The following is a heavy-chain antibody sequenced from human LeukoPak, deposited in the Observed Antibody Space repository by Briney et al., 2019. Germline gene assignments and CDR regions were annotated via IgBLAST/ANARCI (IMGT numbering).Heavy chain of an antibody. CDR3: AKDIQDDILTGPLGFDY. CDR1: GFTFDDYA. J-gene: IGHJ4*02. V-gene: IGHV3-9*01. CDR2: ISLDSGSI. Sequence: GGSLRLSCAASGFTFDDYAMHWVRQAPGKGLEWVSGISLDSGSIGYADSVKGRFTISRDNAKNSLYLQMNSLRAEDTALYYCAKDIQDDILTGPLGFDYWGQGTLVTVSS. D-gene: IGHD3-9*01.